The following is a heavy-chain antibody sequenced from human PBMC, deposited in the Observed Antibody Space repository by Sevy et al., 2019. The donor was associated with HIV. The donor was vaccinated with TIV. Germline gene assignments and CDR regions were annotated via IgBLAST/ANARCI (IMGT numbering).Heavy chain of an antibody. V-gene: IGHV1-2*02. D-gene: IGHD3-9*01. Sequence: ASVKVSCKASGYTFTGYYMHWVRQAPGQGLEWMGWINPNSGGTNYAQKFQGRVTMTRDTSISTAYMELSRLGSDDTAVYYCARATYYDILTGYPGIDYWGQGTLVTVSS. CDR1: GYTFTGYY. CDR2: INPNSGGT. J-gene: IGHJ4*02. CDR3: ARATYYDILTGYPGIDY.